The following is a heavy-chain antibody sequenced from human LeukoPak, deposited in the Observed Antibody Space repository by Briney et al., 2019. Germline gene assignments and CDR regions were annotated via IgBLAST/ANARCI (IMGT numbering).Heavy chain of an antibody. V-gene: IGHV3-9*01. CDR3: AKGTVSGCIDY. D-gene: IGHD2-15*01. Sequence: PGGSLRLSCAASGFTFDDYAMHWVRQAPGKGLEWVSGISWNSGSIGYADSVKGRFTISRDNAKNSLYLQMNSLRAEDTALYYCAKGTVSGCIDYWGQGTLVTVSS. CDR2: ISWNSGSI. J-gene: IGHJ4*02. CDR1: GFTFDDYA.